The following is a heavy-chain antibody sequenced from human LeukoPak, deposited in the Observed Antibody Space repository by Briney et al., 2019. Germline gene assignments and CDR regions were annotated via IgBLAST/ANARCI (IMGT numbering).Heavy chain of an antibody. CDR3: TSRYSYGYGEDY. CDR1: GYTFTSYD. Sequence: ASVKVSCMASGYTFTSYDINWVRQATGQGLEWMGWMNPSNGNSDYIEKFQGRLTMTRDTSISTAYMELSNLRSDDTAVYYCTSRYSYGYGEDYWGQGTLVTVS. V-gene: IGHV1-8*01. CDR2: MNPSNGNS. D-gene: IGHD5-18*01. J-gene: IGHJ4*02.